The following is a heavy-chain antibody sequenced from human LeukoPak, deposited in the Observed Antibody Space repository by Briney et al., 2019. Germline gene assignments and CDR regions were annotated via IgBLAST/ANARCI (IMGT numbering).Heavy chain of an antibody. CDR1: GFTFSSYS. V-gene: IGHV3-21*01. Sequence: GGSLRPSCAASGFTFSSYSMNWVRQPPGKWLAWVSSISSSSSYIYYEDSVKGRFTISRDNAKNSLYVQMNSLRAEDTAVYYCARARDGYKYYFHYWGQGPLDTVPS. D-gene: IGHD5-24*01. CDR3: ARARDGYKYYFHY. CDR2: ISSSSSYI. J-gene: IGHJ4*02.